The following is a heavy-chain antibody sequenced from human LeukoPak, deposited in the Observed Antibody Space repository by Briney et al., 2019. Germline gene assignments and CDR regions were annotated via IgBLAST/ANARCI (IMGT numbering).Heavy chain of an antibody. CDR3: AKDEGSGTWHY. Sequence: GGSLRLSCAASGFTFNMFWMTWVRQAPGKGLEWVANIKQDGSEENYGDSVKGRFTISRDNAKNSLHLQMNSLRAEDTAVYYCAKDEGSGTWHYWGQGTLVTVSS. J-gene: IGHJ4*02. D-gene: IGHD2-15*01. CDR2: IKQDGSEE. V-gene: IGHV3-7*03. CDR1: GFTFNMFW.